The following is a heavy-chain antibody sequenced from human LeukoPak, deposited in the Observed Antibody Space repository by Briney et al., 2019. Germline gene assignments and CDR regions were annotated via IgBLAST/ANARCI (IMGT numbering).Heavy chain of an antibody. V-gene: IGHV4-34*01. CDR1: GESISDYY. J-gene: IGHJ4*02. CDR2: IHHSKGT. CDR3: VRATAAGSGRAFDY. Sequence: SETLSLTCAVYGESISDYYWTWIRQFPGKGLEWIGEIHHSKGTNYNPSLKSRLTMSVDRSKNQFSLKVSSVTAADTAIYYCVRATAAGSGRAFDYWAQGSLVPVSS. D-gene: IGHD3-10*01.